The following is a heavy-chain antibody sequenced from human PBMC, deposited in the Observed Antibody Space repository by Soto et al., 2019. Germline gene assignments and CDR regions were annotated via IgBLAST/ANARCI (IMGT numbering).Heavy chain of an antibody. D-gene: IGHD4-17*01. Sequence: QVQLLQSGAEVKKSGSPVKVSCKSSCYTFTSYGISWVRQAPGQGLEWMGWINVYNGNTKYAQKLLGRVTMTTDTSISQADEELMRTRADDTVVYYCARNYGGNIGWDDAFDLCGKGTMVTVPS. V-gene: IGHV1-18*01. CDR2: INVYNGNT. CDR3: ARNYGGNIGWDDAFDL. CDR1: CYTFTSYG. J-gene: IGHJ3*01.